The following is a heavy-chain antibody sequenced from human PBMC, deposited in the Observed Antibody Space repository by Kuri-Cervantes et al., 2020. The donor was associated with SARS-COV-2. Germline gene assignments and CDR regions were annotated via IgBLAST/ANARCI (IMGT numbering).Heavy chain of an antibody. Sequence: GSLRLSCTVSGGSISSGDYYWSWIRQPPGKGLEWIGYIYYSGSTNYNPSLKSRVTISVDTSKNQFSLKLSSVTAADTAVYYCARVGGYCSSTSCYNHAFDIWGQGTMVTVSS. CDR3: ARVGGYCSSTSCYNHAFDI. CDR1: GGSISSGDYY. CDR2: IYYSGST. J-gene: IGHJ3*02. V-gene: IGHV4-61*08. D-gene: IGHD2-2*02.